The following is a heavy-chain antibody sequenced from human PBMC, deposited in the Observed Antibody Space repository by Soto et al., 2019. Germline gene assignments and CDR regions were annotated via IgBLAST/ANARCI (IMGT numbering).Heavy chain of an antibody. J-gene: IGHJ6*03. D-gene: IGHD6-6*01. Sequence: EVQLVESGGGLVQPGRSLRLSCAASGFTFDDYAMHWVRQAPGKGLEWVSGISWNSGSIGYADSVKGRFTISRDNAKNSLYLQMNSLRAEDTALYYCAKDIDGGYSSSADGGRRGVYYYMDVWGKGTTVTGSS. CDR3: AKDIDGGYSSSADGGRRGVYYYMDV. CDR2: ISWNSGSI. V-gene: IGHV3-9*01. CDR1: GFTFDDYA.